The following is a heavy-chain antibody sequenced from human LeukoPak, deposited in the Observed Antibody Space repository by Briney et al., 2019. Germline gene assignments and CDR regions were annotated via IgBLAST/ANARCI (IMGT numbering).Heavy chain of an antibody. CDR2: INPNSGGT. Sequence: ASVKVSCKASGYTFTGYYMHWVRQAPGQGLEWMGRINPNSGGTNYAQKFQGRVTMTRDTSISTAYMELSRLRSDDTAVYYCATARGHLSRYYDFWSGYLYWGQGTLVTVSS. CDR3: ATARGHLSRYYDFWSGYLY. D-gene: IGHD3-3*01. CDR1: GYTFTGYY. V-gene: IGHV1-2*06. J-gene: IGHJ4*02.